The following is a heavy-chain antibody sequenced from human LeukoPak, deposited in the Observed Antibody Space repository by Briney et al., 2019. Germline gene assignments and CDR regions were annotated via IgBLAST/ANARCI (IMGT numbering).Heavy chain of an antibody. Sequence: PGGSLRLSCAASGFTFSSYGMHWVRQAPGKGLEWVAFIPYDGSNKYYADSVKGRFTISRDNSKNTLYLQMNSLRAEDTAVYYCAKAAVTTFLYYYYYMDVWGKGTTVTVSS. CDR2: IPYDGSNK. CDR3: AKAAVTTFLYYYYYMDV. CDR1: GFTFSSYG. V-gene: IGHV3-30*02. D-gene: IGHD4-11*01. J-gene: IGHJ6*03.